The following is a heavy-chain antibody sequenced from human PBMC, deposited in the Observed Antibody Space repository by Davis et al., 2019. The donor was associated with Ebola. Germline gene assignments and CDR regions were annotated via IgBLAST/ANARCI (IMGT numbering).Heavy chain of an antibody. CDR3: ARNHGYNRFDP. CDR1: GFTFSNFW. V-gene: IGHV3-7*03. J-gene: IGHJ5*02. Sequence: PGGSLRLSCAASGFTFSNFWMSWVRQAPGKGLEWVANIRQDGSETEYVDSVKGRFTVSRDNAKSSLYLQMNSLRTEDTAVYYCARNHGYNRFDPWGQGALVTVSP. CDR2: IRQDGSET.